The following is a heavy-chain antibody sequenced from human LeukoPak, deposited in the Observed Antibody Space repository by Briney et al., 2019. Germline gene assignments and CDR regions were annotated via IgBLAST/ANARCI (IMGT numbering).Heavy chain of an antibody. CDR1: GYFISGGYY. Sequence: SETLSLTCAVSGYFISGGYYWGWIRQPPGKGLEWIGSIYYSGSTYYNPSLKSRVTISVGTSKNQFSLKLNSVTAADTAVYYCARVLMDRSGCIDYWGQGTLVTVSS. D-gene: IGHD6-19*01. CDR2: IYYSGST. CDR3: ARVLMDRSGCIDY. J-gene: IGHJ4*02. V-gene: IGHV4-38-2*01.